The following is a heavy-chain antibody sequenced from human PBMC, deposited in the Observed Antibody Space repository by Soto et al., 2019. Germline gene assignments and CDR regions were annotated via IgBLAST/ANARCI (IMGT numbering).Heavy chain of an antibody. V-gene: IGHV3-7*03. J-gene: IGHJ5*02. CDR1: GFIFSSYW. Sequence: EVQLVESEGGLVQPGGSLRLSCAASGFIFSSYWMSWVRQAPGKGLEWVANIKQDGSEKDYVDSVKGRFTISRDNAKNSLYLQMNSLRVADTAVYHCAREIVVAPIHHPVHNWFAPWGKGTLVTVSS. CDR3: AREIVVAPIHHPVHNWFAP. D-gene: IGHD2-15*01. CDR2: IKQDGSEK.